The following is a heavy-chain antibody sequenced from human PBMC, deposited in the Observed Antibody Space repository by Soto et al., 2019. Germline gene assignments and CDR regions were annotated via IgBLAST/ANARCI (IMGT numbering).Heavy chain of an antibody. CDR3: ARKPINDFWCGYHFGMDV. Sequence: GSLRLSFAASGFTFSSYAMHWVRQASVKGLEWVAVISYDGSNKYYADSVKGRFTISRDNSKNTLYLQMNSLRAEDTAVYYCARKPINDFWCGYHFGMDVLGQRTTVTVCS. CDR2: ISYDGSNK. CDR1: GFTFSSYA. J-gene: IGHJ6*02. V-gene: IGHV3-30-3*01. D-gene: IGHD3-3*01.